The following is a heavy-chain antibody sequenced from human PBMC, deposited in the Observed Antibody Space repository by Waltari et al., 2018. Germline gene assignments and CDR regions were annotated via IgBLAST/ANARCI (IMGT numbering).Heavy chain of an antibody. CDR2: VYYDGES. Sequence: QVHLQESAPGLVKPSETLSLTCTVAGASLTTGGFYWGWVRQRPGKGLEWIGYVYYDGESFYSPSLTSRSVISLDKTKNQFSLNLGSVTAADTATYFCVRATAGAASPFDYWGKGTLVTVSS. V-gene: IGHV4-31*03. D-gene: IGHD6-19*01. J-gene: IGHJ4*02. CDR3: VRATAGAASPFDY. CDR1: GASLTTGGFY.